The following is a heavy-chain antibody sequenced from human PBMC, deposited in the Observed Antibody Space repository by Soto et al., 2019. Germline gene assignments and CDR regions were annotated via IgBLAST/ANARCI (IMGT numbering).Heavy chain of an antibody. CDR3: ATPKGSGYYSDVFDI. J-gene: IGHJ3*02. D-gene: IGHD3-3*01. CDR2: IYPGDSDT. CDR1: GYSFTSYW. Sequence: GESLKISCKGSGYSFTSYWIGWVRQMPGKGLEWMGIIYPGDSDTRYSPSFQGQVTISADKSISTAYLQWSSLKASDTAMYYCATPKGSGYYSDVFDIWGQGTMVTVSS. V-gene: IGHV5-51*01.